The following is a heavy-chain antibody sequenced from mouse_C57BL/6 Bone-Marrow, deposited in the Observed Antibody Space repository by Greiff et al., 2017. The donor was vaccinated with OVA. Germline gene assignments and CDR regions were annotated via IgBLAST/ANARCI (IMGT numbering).Heavy chain of an antibody. CDR3: ARHDGYPDY. Sequence: EVQLVESGGDLVKPGGSLKLSCAASGFTFSSYGMSWVRQTPDKRLEWVATISSGGSYNYYPDSVKVRFTISRDNAKNTLYLQMISLKSEDTAMYYCARHDGYPDYWGQGTTLTVSS. J-gene: IGHJ2*01. CDR2: ISSGGSYN. V-gene: IGHV5-6*01. CDR1: GFTFSSYG. D-gene: IGHD2-3*01.